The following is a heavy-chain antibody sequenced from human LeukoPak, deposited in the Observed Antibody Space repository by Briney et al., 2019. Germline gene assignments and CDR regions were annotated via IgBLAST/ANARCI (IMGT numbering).Heavy chain of an antibody. D-gene: IGHD6-19*01. CDR1: GGSISSYY. V-gene: IGHV4-59*08. J-gene: IGHJ4*02. CDR2: IYYSGST. CDR3: ARFYGSGWYLFDY. Sequence: PSETLSLTCTVSGGSISSYYWSWIRQPPGKGLEWIGYIYYSGSTNYNPSLKSRVTISVDTSKNQFSLKLSSVTAADTAVYYCARFYGSGWYLFDYWGQGTLVTVSS.